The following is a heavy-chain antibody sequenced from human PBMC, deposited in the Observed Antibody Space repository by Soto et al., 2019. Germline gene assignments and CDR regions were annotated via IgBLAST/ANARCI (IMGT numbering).Heavy chain of an antibody. CDR3: VRDRTRLVPTSIEY. CDR2: IDYSGSRT. V-gene: IGHV3-48*03. D-gene: IGHD3-16*01. CDR1: GLTLNSSE. Sequence: SLGLSCASCGLTLNSSEVTGSVKAPGKGLEWVSYIDYSGSRTDYADSLQGRLTISRDNAKNSLYLKMYSLRAEDTAIYYRVRDRTRLVPTSIEYWGHGTLVTVSS. J-gene: IGHJ4*01.